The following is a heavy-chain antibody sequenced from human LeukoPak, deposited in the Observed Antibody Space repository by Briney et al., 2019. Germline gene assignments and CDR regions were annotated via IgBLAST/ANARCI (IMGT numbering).Heavy chain of an antibody. J-gene: IGHJ4*02. CDR3: ARGYRGRSSSWYVN. V-gene: IGHV4-34*01. CDR1: GGSFSGYD. CDR2: INHSGST. D-gene: IGHD6-13*01. Sequence: PSETLSLTCAVYGGSFSGYDWSWIRQPPGKGLEWIGEINHSGSTNYNPSLKSRSTISADTSKKQFSLKLSSVTAADTAVYYCARGYRGRSSSWYVNWGQGTLVTVSS.